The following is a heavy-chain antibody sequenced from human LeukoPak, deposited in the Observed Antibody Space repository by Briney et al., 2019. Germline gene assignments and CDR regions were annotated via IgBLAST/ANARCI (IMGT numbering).Heavy chain of an antibody. D-gene: IGHD5-24*01. CDR1: GFTVSSNY. Sequence: GGSLRLSCAASGFTVSSNYMSWVRQAPGKGLEWVSVIYSGGSTYYADSVKGRFTISRDNSKNTLYLQMNSLRAEDTAVCYCARARHPSPMAFDYWGQGTLVTVSS. J-gene: IGHJ4*02. CDR3: ARARHPSPMAFDY. V-gene: IGHV3-53*01. CDR2: IYSGGST.